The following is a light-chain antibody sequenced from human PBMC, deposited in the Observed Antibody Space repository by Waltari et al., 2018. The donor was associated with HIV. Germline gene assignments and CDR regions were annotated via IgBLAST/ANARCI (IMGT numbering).Light chain of an antibody. CDR1: QSLVYSDGNTY. CDR2: KVS. V-gene: IGKV2-30*01. Sequence: VVMTQSPLSLPVTLGQPASISCRSRQSLVYSDGNTYLNWFQQRPGQSPRPLIYKVSNRVAAVPDRFSCSGSGTDITLKLSSVDAEDVGVYYCIQGTLTFGQGTRLDIK. J-gene: IGKJ5*01. CDR3: IQGTLT.